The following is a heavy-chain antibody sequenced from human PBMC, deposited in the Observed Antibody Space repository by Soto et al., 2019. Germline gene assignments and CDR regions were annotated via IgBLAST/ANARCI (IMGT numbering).Heavy chain of an antibody. J-gene: IGHJ4*02. CDR2: ISFDGSNQ. V-gene: IGHV3-30*03. D-gene: IGHD5-12*01. CDR1: GFTFSTSD. CDR3: AWPEYSNYWTSFDD. Sequence: QVQLVESGGGVVQPGTSLRLSCAASGFTFSTSDVHWVRQAPGKGLEWLALISFDGSNQYYADSVKGRFTISRDNSKNTLYLQMNSLRVDDTGVYYCAWPEYSNYWTSFDDGGQGTLVTVS.